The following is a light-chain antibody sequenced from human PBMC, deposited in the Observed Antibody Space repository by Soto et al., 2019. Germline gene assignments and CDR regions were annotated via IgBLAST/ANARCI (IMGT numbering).Light chain of an antibody. Sequence: EIVMTQSPATLSVSPGGRATLSCRASQSVSSNLAWYRQRPGQPPRLLIYGASTRATGIPARFSGSGSGTEFTLTISSLQSEDFAVYYCQQYSIWRTFGQGTKVDIK. CDR1: QSVSSN. J-gene: IGKJ1*01. CDR3: QQYSIWRT. CDR2: GAS. V-gene: IGKV3-15*01.